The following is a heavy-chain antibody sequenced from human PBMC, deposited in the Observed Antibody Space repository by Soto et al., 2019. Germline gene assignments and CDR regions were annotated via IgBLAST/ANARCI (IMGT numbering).Heavy chain of an antibody. D-gene: IGHD3-3*01. J-gene: IGHJ6*02. CDR1: GGSISSYY. CDR3: ARGFWSGYYVGGGYGMDV. Sequence: PSETLSLTCTVSGGSISSYYWSWIRQPPGKGLEWIGYIYYSGSTNYNPSLKSRVTISVDTSKNQFSLKLSSVTAADTAVYYWARGFWSGYYVGGGYGMDVWGQGTTVTVSS. CDR2: IYYSGST. V-gene: IGHV4-59*01.